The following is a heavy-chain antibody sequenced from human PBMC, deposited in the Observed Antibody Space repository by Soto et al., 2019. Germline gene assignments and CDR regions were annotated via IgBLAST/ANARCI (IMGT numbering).Heavy chain of an antibody. Sequence: GGSLRLSCAASGFTFSSYAMHWVRQAPGKGLEWVAVISYDGSIKYYADSVKGRFTISRDNSKNTLYLQMNSLRAEDTAVYYSARALVPDAPTLYYGMDVWGQGTRVTVSS. D-gene: IGHD2-2*01. CDR1: GFTFSSYA. J-gene: IGHJ6*02. CDR2: ISYDGSIK. CDR3: ARALVPDAPTLYYGMDV. V-gene: IGHV3-30-3*01.